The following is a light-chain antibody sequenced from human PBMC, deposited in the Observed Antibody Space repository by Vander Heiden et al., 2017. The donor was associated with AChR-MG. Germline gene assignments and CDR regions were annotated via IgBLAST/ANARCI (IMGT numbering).Light chain of an antibody. CDR2: KAS. Sequence: DIQMTQSPSTLSASVGDRVTITCRASQSISNWLAWYQQKPGKAPKLLIYKASSLETRVPSRFSGSGSGTEFTLTISSLQPDDSATYYCQQYKSYPYSFGQGTKLEIK. CDR3: QQYKSYPYS. J-gene: IGKJ2*03. V-gene: IGKV1-5*03. CDR1: QSISNW.